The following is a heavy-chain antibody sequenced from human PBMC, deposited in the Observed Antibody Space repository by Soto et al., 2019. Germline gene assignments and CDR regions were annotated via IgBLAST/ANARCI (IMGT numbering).Heavy chain of an antibody. V-gene: IGHV3-30*18. CDR1: GFTFSSYG. CDR2: ISYDGSNK. J-gene: IGHJ6*02. D-gene: IGHD3-22*01. Sequence: GGSLRLSCAASGFTFSSYGMHWVRQAPGKGLEWVAVISYDGSNKYYADSVKGRFTISRDNSKNTLYLQMNSLRAEDTAVYYCAKDRFYYDSSGYQAYYYYYGMDVWGQGTTVTVSS. CDR3: AKDRFYYDSSGYQAYYYYYGMDV.